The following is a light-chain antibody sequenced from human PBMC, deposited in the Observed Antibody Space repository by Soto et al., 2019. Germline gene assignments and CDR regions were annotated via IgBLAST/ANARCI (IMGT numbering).Light chain of an antibody. CDR3: MQAIDIPWT. Sequence: ILMTQTPLSLSIIPGQTASISCKSSQSLLHSDGKTYFYWYVQKAGQAPQPLIYEVSNRFSGVQERFSGSGSRTDFTLKISWVEADDVGIYYCMQAIDIPWTFGQGTKVDIK. J-gene: IGKJ1*01. CDR1: QSLLHSDGKTY. CDR2: EVS. V-gene: IGKV2-29*03.